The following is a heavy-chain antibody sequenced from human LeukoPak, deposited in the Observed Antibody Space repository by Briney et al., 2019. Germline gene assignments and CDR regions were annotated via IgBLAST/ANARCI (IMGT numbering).Heavy chain of an antibody. D-gene: IGHD6-19*01. Sequence: PSETLSLTCTVSGGSISSSSYYWGWIRQPPGKGLEWIGSIYYSGSTYYNPSLKSRVTISVDTSRNQFSLKLSSVTAADTAVYYCARDLRPSSGWYRYYYYGMDVWGQGTTVTVSS. CDR3: ARDLRPSSGWYRYYYYGMDV. CDR2: IYYSGST. J-gene: IGHJ6*02. CDR1: GGSISSSSYY. V-gene: IGHV4-39*07.